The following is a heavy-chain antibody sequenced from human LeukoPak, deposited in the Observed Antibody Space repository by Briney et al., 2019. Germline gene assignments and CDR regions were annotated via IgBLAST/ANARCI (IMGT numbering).Heavy chain of an antibody. CDR1: GFTFSYAW. CDR3: TTESSGGPDY. Sequence: PGGSLRLSCAASGFTFSYAWMSWVRQSPGKGLEWVGRIQRKIDGGTTDYAAPVKGRFTISSDDSKHTLFLQMNSLKTEDTAVYYCTTESSGGPDYWGRGTLVTVSS. D-gene: IGHD1-26*01. CDR2: IQRKIDGGTT. J-gene: IGHJ4*02. V-gene: IGHV3-15*01.